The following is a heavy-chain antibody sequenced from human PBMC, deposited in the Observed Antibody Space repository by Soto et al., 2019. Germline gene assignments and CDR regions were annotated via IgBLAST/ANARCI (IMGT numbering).Heavy chain of an antibody. D-gene: IGHD2-15*01. CDR2: IIPIFGTA. V-gene: IGHV1-69*13. CDR1: GGTFSSYA. J-gene: IGHJ3*02. Sequence: SVKVSCKASGGTFSSYAISWVRQAPGQGLEWMGGIIPIFGTANYAQKFQGRVTITADESTGTAYMELSSLRSEDTAVYYCASYCSGGSCYHSAFDIWGQGTMVTVSS. CDR3: ASYCSGGSCYHSAFDI.